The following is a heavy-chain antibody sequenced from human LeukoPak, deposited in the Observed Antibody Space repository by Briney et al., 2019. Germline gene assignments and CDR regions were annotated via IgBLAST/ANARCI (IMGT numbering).Heavy chain of an antibody. CDR3: ARLTVASDTDAFDL. V-gene: IGHV3-53*01. CDR1: GFTVRSNH. J-gene: IGHJ3*01. D-gene: IGHD6-19*01. CDR2: IHSDGRT. Sequence: QPGGSLRLSCAASGFTVRSNHMTWVRQAPGKGLEWVSVIHSDGRTYYADSVKGRFTISRDNSKNTLYLQMNSLRAEDTAVYYCARLTVASDTDAFDLWGQGTMVTVSS.